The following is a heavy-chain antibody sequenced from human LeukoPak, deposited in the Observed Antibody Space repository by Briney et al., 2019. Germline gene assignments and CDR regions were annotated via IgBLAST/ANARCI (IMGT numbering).Heavy chain of an antibody. CDR3: VKDIWYGSGNYQFDN. V-gene: IGHV3-64D*06. CDR1: GFIFSSYA. J-gene: IGHJ4*02. D-gene: IGHD3-10*01. CDR2: ISSNGGGS. Sequence: GGSLRLSCSASGFIFSSYAMHWVRQAPGKGLEYVAGISSNGGGSYYTDSVKGRFTISRDNHKNTLYLQMSNLGAEDTAVYYCVKDIWYGSGNYQFDNWGQGTLVTVSS.